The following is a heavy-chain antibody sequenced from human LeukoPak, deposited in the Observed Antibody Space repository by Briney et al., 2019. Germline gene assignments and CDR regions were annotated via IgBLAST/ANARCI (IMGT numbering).Heavy chain of an antibody. CDR2: ISYDGSNK. Sequence: AGGSLRLSCAASGFTFSSYGMHWVRQAPGKGLEWVAVISYDGSNKYYADSVKGRSTISRDNSKNTLYLQMNSLRAEDTAVYYCAKGRWNYGSYYYMDVWGKGTTVTVSS. J-gene: IGHJ6*03. V-gene: IGHV3-30*18. D-gene: IGHD1-7*01. CDR3: AKGRWNYGSYYYMDV. CDR1: GFTFSSYG.